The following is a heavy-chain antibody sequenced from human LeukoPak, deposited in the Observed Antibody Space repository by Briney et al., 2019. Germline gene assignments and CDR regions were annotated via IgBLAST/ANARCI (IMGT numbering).Heavy chain of an antibody. CDR3: ASPGRIEHGMDV. CDR2: IIPIFGIA. Sequence: ASAKVSCKASGGTFSSYAISWVRQAPGQGLEWMGRIIPIFGIANYAQKFQGRVTITADKSTSTAYTELSSLRSEDTAVYYCASPGRIEHGMDVWGQGTTVTVSS. V-gene: IGHV1-69*04. CDR1: GGTFSSYA. J-gene: IGHJ6*02. D-gene: IGHD5-18*01.